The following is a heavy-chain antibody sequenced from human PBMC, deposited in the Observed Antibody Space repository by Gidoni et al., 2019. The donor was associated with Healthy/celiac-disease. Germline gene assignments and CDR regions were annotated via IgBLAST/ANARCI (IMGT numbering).Heavy chain of an antibody. D-gene: IGHD3-10*01. CDR1: GFTFSSYA. V-gene: IGHV3-23*04. Sequence: EVQLVESGGGLVQPGGSLRLSCAASGFTFSSYAMSWVRQAPGKGLEWVSAIGGSGGSTYYADSVKGRFTISRENSKNTLYLQMNSLRAEDTAVYYCAKDSTIWFGEEIDYWGQGTLVTVSS. CDR2: IGGSGGST. J-gene: IGHJ4*02. CDR3: AKDSTIWFGEEIDY.